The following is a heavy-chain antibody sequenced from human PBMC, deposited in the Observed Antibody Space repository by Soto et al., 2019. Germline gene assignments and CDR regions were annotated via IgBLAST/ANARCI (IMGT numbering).Heavy chain of an antibody. CDR3: AREWITFGGVIVKTGAFDI. Sequence: EVQLVESGGGLVKPGGSLRLSCAASGFTFSSYSMNWVRQAPGQGLEWVSSISSSSSYIYYADSVKGRFTISRDNAKNSLYLQMNSLRAEDTAVYYCAREWITFGGVIVKTGAFDIWGQGTMVTVSS. CDR2: ISSSSSYI. J-gene: IGHJ3*02. D-gene: IGHD3-16*02. CDR1: GFTFSSYS. V-gene: IGHV3-21*01.